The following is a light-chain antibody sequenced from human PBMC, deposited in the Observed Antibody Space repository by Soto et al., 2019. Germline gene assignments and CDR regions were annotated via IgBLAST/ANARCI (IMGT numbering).Light chain of an antibody. CDR3: QQSHSAPYT. CDR2: DAS. J-gene: IGKJ2*01. V-gene: IGKV3-11*01. CDR1: QSVSSY. Sequence: EIVLTQSPATLSLSPGERATLSCRASQSVSSYLAWYQQKPGQAPRLLIYDASNRATGIPARFSGSGSGTDFTLTNSSLQPEAFATYYCQQSHSAPYTFGQGTNVEIK.